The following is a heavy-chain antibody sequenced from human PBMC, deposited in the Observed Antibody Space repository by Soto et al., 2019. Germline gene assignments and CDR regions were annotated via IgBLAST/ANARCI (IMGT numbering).Heavy chain of an antibody. V-gene: IGHV1-18*01. CDR1: GYTFTSYG. J-gene: IGHJ6*02. D-gene: IGHD2-15*01. CDR3: ARVRVVASLGRHPPLRYYVMDV. Sequence: QAQLVQSGDEVKEPGASVKVSCKTSGYTFTSYGVSWVRQAPGQGLEWMGWISPYNGNRNYAQKFQGRVTMTTVTSTSTAYMEVRSLRADDTAVFYCARVRVVASLGRHPPLRYYVMDVWGQGTTVSVYS. CDR2: ISPYNGNR.